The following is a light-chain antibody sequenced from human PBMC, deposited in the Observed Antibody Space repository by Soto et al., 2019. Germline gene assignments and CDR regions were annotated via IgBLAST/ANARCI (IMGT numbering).Light chain of an antibody. CDR2: GAS. CDR1: QGFSNS. CDR3: QKYDSAPLT. V-gene: IGKV1-27*01. J-gene: IGKJ4*01. Sequence: DIQMTQSPSSLTASVGDRVTISCRASQGFSNSLAWYQQKPGKVPTLLIYGASILQAGDPSRFSGSGSGTEFTLTISSLQPEDVATYYCQKYDSAPLTFGGGTKVEIK.